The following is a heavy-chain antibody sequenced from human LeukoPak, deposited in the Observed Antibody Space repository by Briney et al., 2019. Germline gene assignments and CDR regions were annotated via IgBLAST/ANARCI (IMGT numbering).Heavy chain of an antibody. V-gene: IGHV3-7*01. J-gene: IGHJ4*02. CDR1: GFTFSSYW. CDR2: IKQDESEK. D-gene: IGHD1-1*01. Sequence: SGVSLRLSGAASGFTFSSYWMSWVRQAPGKGLEWVANIKQDESEKYYVDSVKGRFTISRDNANNSLYLQMNSLRAEDTAVYYCARDKIEGPTKLDYWGQGILVTVSS. CDR3: ARDKIEGPTKLDY.